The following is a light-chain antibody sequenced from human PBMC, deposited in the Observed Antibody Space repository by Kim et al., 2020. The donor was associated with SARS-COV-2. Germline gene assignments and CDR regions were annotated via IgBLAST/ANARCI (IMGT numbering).Light chain of an antibody. V-gene: IGKV1-12*01. CDR2: AAS. CDR3: QQSFSLPLT. Sequence: DIQMTQSPSSVSASMGDTVTITCRASQPISTWLAWYQQKPGKAPKLLVYAASDLQSGVPSRFSGSGSGTEFTLTINGLQPEDVATYSCQQSFSLPLTFGPGTKVDIK. J-gene: IGKJ3*01. CDR1: QPISTW.